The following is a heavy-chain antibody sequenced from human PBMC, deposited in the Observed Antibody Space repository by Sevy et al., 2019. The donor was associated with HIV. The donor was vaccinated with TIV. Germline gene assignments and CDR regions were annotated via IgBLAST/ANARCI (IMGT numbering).Heavy chain of an antibody. CDR1: GFTFDDYG. V-gene: IGHV3-20*04. CDR2: INWNGGST. D-gene: IGHD4-17*01. J-gene: IGHJ4*02. CDR3: ARVKGDYGDYYFDY. Sequence: GVSLRLSCAASGFTFDDYGMSWVRQAPGKGLEWVSGINWNGGSTGYADSVKGRFTISRDNAKNSLYLQMNSLRAEDTALYYCARVKGDYGDYYFDYWGQGTLVTVSS.